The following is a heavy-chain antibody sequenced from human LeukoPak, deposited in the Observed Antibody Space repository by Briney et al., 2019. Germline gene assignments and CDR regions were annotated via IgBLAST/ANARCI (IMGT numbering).Heavy chain of an antibody. D-gene: IGHD6-19*01. J-gene: IGHJ5*02. V-gene: IGHV1-69*13. CDR2: IIPIFGTA. CDR3: ARDKDAKIAVADWFDP. CDR1: GGTFSSYA. Sequence: ASVKVSCKASGGTFSSYAISWVRQAPGQGLEWMGGIIPIFGTANYAQKFQGRVTITADESTSTAYMELSSLRSEDTAVYYCARDKDAKIAVADWFDPWGQGTLVTASS.